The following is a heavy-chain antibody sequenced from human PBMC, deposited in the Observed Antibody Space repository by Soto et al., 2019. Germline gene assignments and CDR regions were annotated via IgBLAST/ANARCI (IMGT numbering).Heavy chain of an antibody. CDR2: IYPSDSYT. V-gene: IGHV5-10-1*01. CDR3: ARPRLLNGMDV. CDR1: VYSFTSYW. J-gene: IGHJ6*04. D-gene: IGHD1-26*01. Sequence: GESLKISCKDSVYSFTSYWFSWVRQIPGKVLEWMGRIYPSDSYTNYIPSFQGHVTISADKSISTAYLQWSSPKASDTDMYYCARPRLLNGMDVWGEGTTVTVTS.